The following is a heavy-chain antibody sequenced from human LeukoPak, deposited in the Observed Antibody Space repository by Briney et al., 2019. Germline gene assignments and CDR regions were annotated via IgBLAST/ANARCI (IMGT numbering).Heavy chain of an antibody. D-gene: IGHD6-19*01. CDR3: AKLPVAGLYFDY. Sequence: AGGSLRLSCAASGFTFSSYAMSWVRQAPGKGLEWVSAISGSGGSTYYADSVKGRFTISRDNSKNTLYLQMNSLRAEDTAVYYCAKLPVAGLYFDYWGQGTLVTVSP. V-gene: IGHV3-23*01. J-gene: IGHJ4*02. CDR2: ISGSGGST. CDR1: GFTFSSYA.